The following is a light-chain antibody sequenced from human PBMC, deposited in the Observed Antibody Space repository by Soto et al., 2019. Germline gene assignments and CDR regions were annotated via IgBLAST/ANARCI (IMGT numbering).Light chain of an antibody. CDR3: NSYGASRNL. J-gene: IGLJ2*01. CDR2: DVS. V-gene: IGLV2-14*03. CDR1: TSDIGGYNY. Sequence: QSALTQPASVSGSPGQSITISCTGSTSDIGGYNYVSWYQQHPGKAPKLLIYDVSYRPSGISDRFSGSKSGNTASLTISGLQPEDEADYYCNSYGASRNLFGGGTKVTVL.